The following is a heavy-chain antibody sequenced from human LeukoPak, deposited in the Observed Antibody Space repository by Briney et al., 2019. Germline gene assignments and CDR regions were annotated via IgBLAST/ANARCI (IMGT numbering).Heavy chain of an antibody. J-gene: IGHJ5*02. D-gene: IGHD4-17*01. CDR1: GGSISSYY. CDR3: ARGTTWNWFDP. Sequence: KPSETLSLTCTVSGGSISSYYWTWIRQPAGKGLEWIGRINTSGSTNYNPSLRSRVTMSVDTSKNQFSLKLSSVTAADTAMYFCARGTTWNWFDPWGQGTLVTVSS. V-gene: IGHV4-4*07. CDR2: INTSGST.